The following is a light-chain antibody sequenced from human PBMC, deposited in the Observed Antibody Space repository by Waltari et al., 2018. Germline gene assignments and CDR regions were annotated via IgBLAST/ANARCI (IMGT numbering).Light chain of an antibody. V-gene: IGKV3-15*01. Sequence: EIVMTQSPDTLSVSPGERATLPCRASQSVGSNLAWYQQKPGQAPRLPIYGASTRATDIPTRFSGSGSGTEFTLTITSMQSEDFAVYYCQQYNNWPPSWTFGQGTKVEIK. CDR3: QQYNNWPPSWT. CDR1: QSVGSN. J-gene: IGKJ1*01. CDR2: GAS.